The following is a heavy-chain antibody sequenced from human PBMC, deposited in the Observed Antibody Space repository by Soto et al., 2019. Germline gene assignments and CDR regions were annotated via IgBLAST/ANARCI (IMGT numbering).Heavy chain of an antibody. V-gene: IGHV1-69*13. D-gene: IGHD5-12*01. Sequence: ASVKVSCKASGGTFSSYAISWVRQAPGQGLEWMGGIIPIFGTANYAQKFQGRVTITADESTSTAYMELSSLRSEDTAVYYCATGRDGYYFDYWGQGTLVTVSS. CDR2: IIPIFGTA. CDR3: ATGRDGYYFDY. CDR1: GGTFSSYA. J-gene: IGHJ4*02.